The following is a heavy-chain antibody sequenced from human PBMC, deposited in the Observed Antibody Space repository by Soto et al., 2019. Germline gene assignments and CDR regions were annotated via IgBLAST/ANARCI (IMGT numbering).Heavy chain of an antibody. CDR1: GYTFTSYD. Sequence: ASVKVSCKASGYTFTSYDINWVRQATGQGLEWMGWMNPNSGNTGYAQKFQGRVTMTRNTSTSTAYMELSSLRSEDTAVYYCARVRYSSSWYEFHYFDYWGQGTLVTVSS. J-gene: IGHJ4*02. CDR3: ARVRYSSSWYEFHYFDY. D-gene: IGHD6-13*01. CDR2: MNPNSGNT. V-gene: IGHV1-8*01.